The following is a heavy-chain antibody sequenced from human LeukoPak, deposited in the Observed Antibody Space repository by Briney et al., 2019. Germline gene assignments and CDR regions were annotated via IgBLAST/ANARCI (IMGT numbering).Heavy chain of an antibody. V-gene: IGHV3-74*01. J-gene: IGHJ4*02. CDR1: GFTFNTYW. D-gene: IGHD5-18*01. Sequence: GGSLRLSCAASGFTFNTYWMHWVRQAPGEGPVWVAHILNDGGSTSYADSVKGRFIISRDNAKNTLSLQMNSLRAEDTAVYYCVRHNYGYDYWGEGTPVTVSS. CDR3: VRHNYGYDY. CDR2: ILNDGGST.